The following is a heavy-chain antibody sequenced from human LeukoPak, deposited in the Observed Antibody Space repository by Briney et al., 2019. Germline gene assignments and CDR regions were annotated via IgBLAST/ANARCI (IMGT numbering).Heavy chain of an antibody. CDR1: GGSFSGYY. Sequence: SETLSLTCAVYGGSFSGYYWSWLRQPPGKGLEWLGEINHSGSTNYNPSLKRRVTISVDTSKKQFSLKLSSVTAADTAVYYCARGQWLVRGRYFDLWGRGTLVTVSS. J-gene: IGHJ2*01. V-gene: IGHV4-34*01. D-gene: IGHD6-19*01. CDR2: INHSGST. CDR3: ARGQWLVRGRYFDL.